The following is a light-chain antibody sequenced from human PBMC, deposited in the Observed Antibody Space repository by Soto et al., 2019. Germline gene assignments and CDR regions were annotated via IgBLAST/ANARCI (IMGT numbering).Light chain of an antibody. J-gene: IGKJ4*01. Sequence: DIVMTQSPDSLAVSLGEGATINCRSSQSVFYTSNNKNYLAWYQQRPGQPPKLLLYWASNRESGVPDRFSGSGSGTDFTLTISSLQPGDVAVYFCQQYYSTPLTFGGGTKVEIK. CDR1: QSVFYTSNNKNY. V-gene: IGKV4-1*01. CDR2: WAS. CDR3: QQYYSTPLT.